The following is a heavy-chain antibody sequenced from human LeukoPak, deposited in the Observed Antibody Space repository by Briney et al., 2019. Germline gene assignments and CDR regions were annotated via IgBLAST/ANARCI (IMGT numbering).Heavy chain of an antibody. CDR3: ARDFGDRQQLQNLGY. Sequence: SVKVSCKASGGTFSSYAISWVRQAPGQGLEWMGGIIPIFGTANYAQKFQGRVTITADESMGTAYMELSSLRSEDTAVYYCARDFGDRQQLQNLGYWGQGTLVTVSS. CDR2: IIPIFGTA. D-gene: IGHD6-13*01. V-gene: IGHV1-69*13. J-gene: IGHJ4*02. CDR1: GGTFSSYA.